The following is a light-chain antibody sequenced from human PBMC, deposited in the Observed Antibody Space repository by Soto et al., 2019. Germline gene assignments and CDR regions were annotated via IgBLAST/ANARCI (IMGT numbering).Light chain of an antibody. CDR3: QQYGSSPPYT. J-gene: IGKJ2*01. CDR1: QSVSSSY. CDR2: GAS. Sequence: EIVLTQSPGPLSLSPGERATLSCRASQSVSSSYLAWYQQKPGQAPRLLIYGASSSATGIPDRFSGSGSGTDFTLTISRLEPVDFAVYYCQQYGSSPPYTFGQGTKLEIK. V-gene: IGKV3-20*01.